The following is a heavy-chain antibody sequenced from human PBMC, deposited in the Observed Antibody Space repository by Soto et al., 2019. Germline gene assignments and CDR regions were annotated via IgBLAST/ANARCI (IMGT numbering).Heavy chain of an antibody. CDR1: GFTFSTYR. J-gene: IGHJ5*02. Sequence: EVQLVESGGGLVQPGGSLRLSCAASGFTFSTYRMSWVRQTPGKGLEWVANIKQDGSEKYHVDSVKGRFTISRDNDKNSLYLQMNSQRVEDTAVYYCAKEGTAAASGWFDPWGQGTLVTVSS. CDR2: IKQDGSEK. CDR3: AKEGTAAASGWFDP. D-gene: IGHD6-25*01. V-gene: IGHV3-7*05.